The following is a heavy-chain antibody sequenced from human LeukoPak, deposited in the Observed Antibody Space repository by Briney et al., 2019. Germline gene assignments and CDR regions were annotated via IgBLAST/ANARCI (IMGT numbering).Heavy chain of an antibody. D-gene: IGHD1-26*01. CDR1: GGTFSSYA. CDR2: IIPIFGTA. J-gene: IGHJ6*02. CDR3: ASLSGSYYYYGMDV. V-gene: IGHV1-69*01. Sequence: ASVKVSCKASGGTFSSYAISWVRQAPGQGLEWMGGIIPIFGTANYAQKFQGRVTITADESTSTAYMELSSLGSEDTAVYYCASLSGSYYYYGMDVWGQGTTVTVSS.